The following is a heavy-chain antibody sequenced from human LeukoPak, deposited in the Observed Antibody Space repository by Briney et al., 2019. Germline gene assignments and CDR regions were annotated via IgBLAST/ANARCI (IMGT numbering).Heavy chain of an antibody. CDR1: GCSISYYY. D-gene: IGHD4-17*01. CDR3: AREDPQTTVPEGMDV. Sequence: PSETLSLTCTVSGCSISYYYWSWIRQSPGKGLEWIGYIYYSGTTNYNPSLKSRVTISVDTPKNQFSLQLRSVTAADTAVYYCAREDPQTTVPEGMDVWGQGTTVTVSS. V-gene: IGHV4-59*01. J-gene: IGHJ6*02. CDR2: IYYSGTT.